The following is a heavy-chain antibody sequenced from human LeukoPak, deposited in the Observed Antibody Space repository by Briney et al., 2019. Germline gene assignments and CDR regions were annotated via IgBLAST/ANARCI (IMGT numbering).Heavy chain of an antibody. CDR1: RFTFSSYA. Sequence: GGSLRLSCAASRFTFSSYAMSWVRQAPGKGLEWVSAISGSGGSTYYADSVKGRFTISRDNSKNTLYLQMNSLRAEDTAVYYCAKVVAEYSSSLPLDYWGQGTLVTVSS. CDR3: AKVVAEYSSSLPLDY. J-gene: IGHJ4*02. V-gene: IGHV3-23*01. CDR2: ISGSGGST. D-gene: IGHD6-13*01.